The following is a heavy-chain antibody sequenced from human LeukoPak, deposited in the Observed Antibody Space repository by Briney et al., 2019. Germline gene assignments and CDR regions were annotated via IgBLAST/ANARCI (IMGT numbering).Heavy chain of an antibody. J-gene: IGHJ4*02. CDR3: ASGCDNLYSNYFDY. CDR1: GYSISSGYY. Sequence: PSETLSLTCTVSGYSISSGYYWGWIRQPPGKGLEWIGSIYHSGSTYYNPSLKSRVTISVDTSKNQFSLKLSSVTAADTAVYYCASGCDNLYSNYFDYWGQGTLVTVSS. D-gene: IGHD5-12*01. V-gene: IGHV4-38-2*02. CDR2: IYHSGST.